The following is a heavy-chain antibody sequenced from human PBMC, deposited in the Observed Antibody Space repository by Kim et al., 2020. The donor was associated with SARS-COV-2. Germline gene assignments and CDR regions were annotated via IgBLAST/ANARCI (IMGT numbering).Heavy chain of an antibody. V-gene: IGHV4-59*13. D-gene: IGHD2-15*01. CDR2: IYYSGST. CDR1: GGSISSYY. J-gene: IGHJ6*02. CDR3: ARLGYCSGGSCFHIAGYYYYGMDG. Sequence: SETLSLTCTVSGGSISSYYWSWIRQPPGKGLEWIGYIYYSGSTNYNPSLKSRVTISVDTSKNQFSLKLSSVTAADTAVYYCARLGYCSGGSCFHIAGYYYYGMDGWGQGTTVTVSS.